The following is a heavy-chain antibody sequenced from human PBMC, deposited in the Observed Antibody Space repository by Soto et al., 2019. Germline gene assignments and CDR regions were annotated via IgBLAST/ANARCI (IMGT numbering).Heavy chain of an antibody. Sequence: GGSLILSCLASGCTFSNDWMHWVRKAPGKGLVWVAHIKSDGSDTYYADSVKGRFTISRDNSKNTLYLQMNSLRAEDTAVYYCAREPRTSKTTVTTYWGQGTLVTVSS. V-gene: IGHV3-74*01. D-gene: IGHD4-17*01. CDR2: IKSDGSDT. CDR3: AREPRTSKTTVTTY. J-gene: IGHJ4*02. CDR1: GCTFSNDW.